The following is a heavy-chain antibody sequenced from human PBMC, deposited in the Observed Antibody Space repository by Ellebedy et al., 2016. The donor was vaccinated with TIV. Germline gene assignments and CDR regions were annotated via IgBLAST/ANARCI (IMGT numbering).Heavy chain of an antibody. V-gene: IGHV1-3*01. CDR2: INPGNDDT. J-gene: IGHJ4*02. Sequence: AASVKVSCKASGYTFTNYAMHWVRQAPGQRLEWMGWINPGNDDTNLSQKFQGRVTITGDTSARTVSMELSSLTSEDTAVYYCARDRIRGDGILFDYWGQGTLVTVSS. CDR1: GYTFTNYA. D-gene: IGHD5-24*01. CDR3: ARDRIRGDGILFDY.